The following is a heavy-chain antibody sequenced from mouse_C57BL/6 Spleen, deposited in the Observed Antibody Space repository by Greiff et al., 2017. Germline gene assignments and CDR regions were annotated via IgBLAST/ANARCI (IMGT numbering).Heavy chain of an antibody. V-gene: IGHV7-3*01. Sequence: EVQLVDSGGGLVQPGGSLSLSCAASGFTFTDYYMSWVRQPPGKALEWLGFIRNKANGYTTDYSAAVKGRFTISRDNSQSSLDLRKIALRAEDSATYYCARSRGWYFDVWGTGTTVTVSS. CDR3: ARSRGWYFDV. J-gene: IGHJ1*03. CDR2: IRNKANGYTT. CDR1: GFTFTDYY.